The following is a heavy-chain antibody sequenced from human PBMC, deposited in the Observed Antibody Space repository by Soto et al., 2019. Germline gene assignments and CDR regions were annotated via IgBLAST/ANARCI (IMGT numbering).Heavy chain of an antibody. CDR1: GYNFRNFG. J-gene: IGHJ3*01. Sequence: QVQLEQSGDAVKKPGASVKVSCKASGYNFRNFGITWVRQASGLGLEWLGWISGYNGRTRSARNFRDRVVLTTDTATNTAYMELRSLTSDDTAIYYCAREGYSSGFDPFDFWGQGTKVTVSS. CDR2: ISGYNGRT. V-gene: IGHV1-18*01. D-gene: IGHD5-18*01. CDR3: AREGYSSGFDPFDF.